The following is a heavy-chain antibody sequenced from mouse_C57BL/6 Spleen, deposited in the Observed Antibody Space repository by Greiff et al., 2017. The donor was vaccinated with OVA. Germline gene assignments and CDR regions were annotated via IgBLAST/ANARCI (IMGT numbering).Heavy chain of an antibody. D-gene: IGHD1-2*01. J-gene: IGHJ2*01. CDR2: INPNNGGT. CDR1: GYTFTDYY. V-gene: IGHV1-26*01. Sequence: VQLQQSGPELVKPGASVKISCKASGYTFTDYYMNWVKQSHGKSLEWIGDINPNNGGTSYNQKFKGKATLTVDKSSSTAYMELRSLTSEDSAVYYCARGRLNWGALDYWGQGTTLTVSS. CDR3: ARGRLNWGALDY.